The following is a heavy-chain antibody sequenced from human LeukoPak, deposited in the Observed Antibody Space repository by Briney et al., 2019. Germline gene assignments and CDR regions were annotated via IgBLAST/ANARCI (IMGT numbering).Heavy chain of an antibody. J-gene: IGHJ4*02. Sequence: KTSETLSLTCTVSGGSINSYWSWTRQPAGTGLEWIGRISGSGTITYNPALQSRLSISIDTSKNQFSLKLMSVTAADTAVYYCARAPRGYSSSWYPQYYFDYWGQGTLVTVSS. CDR1: GGSINSY. V-gene: IGHV4-4*07. D-gene: IGHD6-13*01. CDR2: ISGSGTI. CDR3: ARAPRGYSSSWYPQYYFDY.